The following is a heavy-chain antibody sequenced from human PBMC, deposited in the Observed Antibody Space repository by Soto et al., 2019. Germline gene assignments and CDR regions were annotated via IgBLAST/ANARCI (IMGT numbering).Heavy chain of an antibody. V-gene: IGHV1-18*01. J-gene: IGHJ6*02. Sequence: QVQLVQSGAEVKKPGASVKVSCKASGYTFTSYGISWVRQAPGQGLEWMGWISAYNGNTNYAQKLQGRVTMTTDTSTSTAYMELSSLRSDDTAVYYCARGSYQLYYYYYGMDVWGQGTTVTVSS. CDR3: ARGSYQLYYYYYGMDV. CDR1: GYTFTSYG. D-gene: IGHD1-1*01. CDR2: ISAYNGNT.